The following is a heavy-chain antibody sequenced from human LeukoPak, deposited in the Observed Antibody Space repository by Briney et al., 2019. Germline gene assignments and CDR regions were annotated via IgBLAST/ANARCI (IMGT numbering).Heavy chain of an antibody. CDR3: AKDAQRGFDYSNSLEY. D-gene: IGHD4-11*01. V-gene: IGHV3-33*06. Sequence: TGGSLRLSCAGSGLTFINYWMTWVRQAPGKGLEWVAVIWSDGTEKYYGDAVKGRFTISRDNSRNTLYLQMNSLRGEDTAVYYCAKDAQRGFDYSNSLEYWGQGTLVTVSS. J-gene: IGHJ4*02. CDR2: IWSDGTEK. CDR1: GLTFINYW.